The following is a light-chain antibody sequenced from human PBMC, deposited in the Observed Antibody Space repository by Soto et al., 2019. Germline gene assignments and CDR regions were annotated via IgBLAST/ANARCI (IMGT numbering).Light chain of an antibody. CDR1: QSVSSY. CDR3: QQYNNWCPWT. CDR2: DAS. V-gene: IGKV3-11*01. J-gene: IGKJ1*01. Sequence: EIVLSQSPATRSLSPGERSTLSCRASQSVSSYFAWYQQKPGQAPRLLIYDASNRATGIPARFSGSGSGTEFSLTISSLQSEDFAVYYCQQYNNWCPWTFGQGTKVDIK.